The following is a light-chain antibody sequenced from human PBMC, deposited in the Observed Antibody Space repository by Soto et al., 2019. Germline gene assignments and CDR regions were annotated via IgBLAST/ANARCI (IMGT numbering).Light chain of an antibody. V-gene: IGLV4-69*01. CDR2: INSDGSH. J-gene: IGLJ2*01. CDR3: QTLGTDTVI. CDR1: RGHSTYA. Sequence: QLVLTQSSSASASLGASVKLTCTLSRGHSTYAIAWHQQQPQKGPRYLMKINSDGSHNKGDGIPDRFSGSSSGAERYLTISSLQSEDEADYYCQTLGTDTVIFGGGTKLTVL.